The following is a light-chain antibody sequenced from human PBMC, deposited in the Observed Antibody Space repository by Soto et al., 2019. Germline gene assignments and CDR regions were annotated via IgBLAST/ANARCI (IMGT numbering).Light chain of an antibody. CDR2: WGS. Sequence: DIVMTQSPLSLPVTPGGPASISCRSSQSLLHSNGYTYLDWYLQKPGQSPQLLIYWGSNRASGVPDRFSGSGSGTDFTLKISRVEAEDVGVYYCMQALQTPLTFGPGTKVDIK. V-gene: IGKV2-28*01. CDR1: QSLLHSNGYTY. J-gene: IGKJ3*01. CDR3: MQALQTPLT.